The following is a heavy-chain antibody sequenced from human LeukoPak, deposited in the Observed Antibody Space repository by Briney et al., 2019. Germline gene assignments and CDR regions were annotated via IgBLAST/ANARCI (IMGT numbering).Heavy chain of an antibody. Sequence: ASVKVSCKASGGTFSSYAISWVRQAPGQGLEWLGGIIPIFGTANYAQKFQGRVTITTDESTSTAYMELSSLRSEDTAVYYCARELSWNSIREAFDIWGQGTMVTVSS. D-gene: IGHD2/OR15-2a*01. J-gene: IGHJ3*02. CDR1: GGTFSSYA. V-gene: IGHV1-69*05. CDR2: IIPIFGTA. CDR3: ARELSWNSIREAFDI.